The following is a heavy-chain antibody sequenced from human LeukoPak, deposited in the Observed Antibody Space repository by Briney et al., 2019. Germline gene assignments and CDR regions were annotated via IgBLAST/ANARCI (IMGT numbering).Heavy chain of an antibody. V-gene: IGHV3-23*01. Sequence: GGSLRLSCAASGFTFSSYAKSWVRQAPGKGQEWVSGISVSGGSTYYADSVKGRFTISRDSSKNTLYLQMNSLRAEDTAVYYCAKATSHCSGGSCYSSSDYWGQGTLVTVSS. CDR3: AKATSHCSGGSCYSSSDY. J-gene: IGHJ4*02. CDR1: GFTFSSYA. CDR2: ISVSGGST. D-gene: IGHD2-15*01.